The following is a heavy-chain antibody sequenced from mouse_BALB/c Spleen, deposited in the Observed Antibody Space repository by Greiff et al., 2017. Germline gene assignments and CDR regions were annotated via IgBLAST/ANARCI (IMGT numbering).Heavy chain of an antibody. D-gene: IGHD1-1*01. Sequence: QVQLKESGAELMKPGASVKISCKATGYTFSSYWIEWVKQRPGHGLEWIGEILPGSGSTNYNEKFKGKATFTADTSSNTAYMQLSSLTSEDSAVYYCAYTPIYYGYWYFDVWGAGTTVTVSS. J-gene: IGHJ1*01. V-gene: IGHV1-9*01. CDR2: ILPGSGST. CDR3: AYTPIYYGYWYFDV. CDR1: GYTFSSYW.